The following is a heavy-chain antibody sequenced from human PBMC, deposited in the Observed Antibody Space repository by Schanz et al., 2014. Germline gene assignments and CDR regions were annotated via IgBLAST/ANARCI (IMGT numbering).Heavy chain of an antibody. Sequence: EVQLVESGGGLVQPGGSLRFSCAASGFTFSIYGMSWVGQAPGKGLEWVSRMIGSGSSVFYADSVKGRFTISRDNLKNTVYLQMNSLRAGDTAVYYCAKDGRLPYYGTGSDFDYWGQGTLVAVSS. CDR2: MIGSGSSV. CDR3: AKDGRLPYYGTGSDFDY. CDR1: GFTFSIYG. J-gene: IGHJ4*02. D-gene: IGHD3-22*01. V-gene: IGHV3-23*04.